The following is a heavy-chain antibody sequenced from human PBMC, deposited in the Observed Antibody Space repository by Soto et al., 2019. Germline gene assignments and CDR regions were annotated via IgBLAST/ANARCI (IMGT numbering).Heavy chain of an antibody. Sequence: SETLSLTCTVSGGSISSSSYYWGCMPQPWSRGVKWIGSIYYSGSPYYNPSLTSGVTIYVDTSKLQSSLKLRSVIDEDTAVYYCARSSGWYSGDAFDIWGQGTMVTVSS. D-gene: IGHD6-19*01. CDR2: IYYSGSP. CDR1: GGSISSSSYY. V-gene: IGHV4-39*01. CDR3: ARSSGWYSGDAFDI. J-gene: IGHJ3*02.